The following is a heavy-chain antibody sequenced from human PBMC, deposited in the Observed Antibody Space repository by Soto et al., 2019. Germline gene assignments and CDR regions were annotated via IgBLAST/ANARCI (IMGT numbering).Heavy chain of an antibody. J-gene: IGHJ4*02. Sequence: QVQLVESGGGVVQPGRSLRLSCAASGFTFSSYGMHWVRQAPGKGLEWVAVISYDGSNKYYADSVKGRFTISRDNSKNTLYLQMNSLRAEDTAVYYCAKDRRPQWLGSTGAYWGQGTLVTVSS. CDR1: GFTFSSYG. CDR3: AKDRRPQWLGSTGAY. CDR2: ISYDGSNK. D-gene: IGHD6-19*01. V-gene: IGHV3-30*18.